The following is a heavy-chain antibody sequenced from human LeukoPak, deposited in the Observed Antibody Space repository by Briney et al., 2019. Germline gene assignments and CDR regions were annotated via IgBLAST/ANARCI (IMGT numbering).Heavy chain of an antibody. CDR3: ARQKYDFWSGYYFSGMDV. J-gene: IGHJ6*02. Sequence: ASVKVSCKASGYTFTSYGISWVRQAPGQGLEWMGWISAYNGNTNYAQKLQGRVTMTTDTSTSTAYMELRSLRSDDTAVYYCARQKYDFWSGYYFSGMDVWGQGTTVTVSS. D-gene: IGHD3-3*01. CDR1: GYTFTSYG. V-gene: IGHV1-18*01. CDR2: ISAYNGNT.